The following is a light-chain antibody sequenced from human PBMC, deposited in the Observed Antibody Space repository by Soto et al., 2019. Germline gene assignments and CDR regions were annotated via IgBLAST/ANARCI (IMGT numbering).Light chain of an antibody. Sequence: QAVVTQAPSASGTPGQRVTISCSGSSSNIGSNTVTWYQQVPGTALKLLIYSNDQRPSGVPDRFSGSKSGTSASLAIAGLQSEDEADYYCAAWDDSLNGWVFGGGTKLTVL. J-gene: IGLJ3*02. V-gene: IGLV1-44*01. CDR1: SSNIGSNT. CDR3: AAWDDSLNGWV. CDR2: SND.